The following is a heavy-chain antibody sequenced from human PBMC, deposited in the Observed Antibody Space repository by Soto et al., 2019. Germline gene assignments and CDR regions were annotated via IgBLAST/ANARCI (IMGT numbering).Heavy chain of an antibody. CDR3: ARSAPYCIVGSWYPSLALDI. V-gene: IGHV3-64*01. D-gene: IGHD2-15*01. CDR1: GFTFSSYA. CDR2: ISSNGGST. J-gene: IGHJ3*02. Sequence: GGSLRLSCAASGFTFSSYAMHWVRQAPGKGLEYVSAISSNGGSTYYANSVKGRLTISRDNSKNTLYLQMGSLRAQDMAVYYCARSAPYCIVGSWYPSLALDIWAQGIMVNIS.